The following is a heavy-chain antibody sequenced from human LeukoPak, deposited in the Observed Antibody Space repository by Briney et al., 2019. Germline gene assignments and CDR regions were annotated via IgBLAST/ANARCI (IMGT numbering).Heavy chain of an antibody. CDR2: ISGSGGST. D-gene: IGHD3-3*01. CDR1: GFTFSGYA. CDR3: AKDDDFWSGYGFYYFDY. Sequence: GGSLRLSCAASGFTFSGYAMSWVRQAPGKGLEWVSAISGSGGSTYYADSVKGRFTISRDNSKNTLYLQMNSLRAEDTAVYYCAKDDDFWSGYGFYYFDYWGQGTLVTVSS. J-gene: IGHJ4*02. V-gene: IGHV3-23*01.